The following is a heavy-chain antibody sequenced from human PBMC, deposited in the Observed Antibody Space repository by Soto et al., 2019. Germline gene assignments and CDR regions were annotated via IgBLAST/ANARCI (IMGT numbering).Heavy chain of an antibody. CDR1: GGSISSGGYS. CDR3: ARGGVRYFDWLPPDY. J-gene: IGHJ4*02. D-gene: IGHD3-9*01. CDR2: IYHSGST. Sequence: LSLTCAVSGGSISSGGYSWSWIRQPPGKGLEWIGYIYHSGSTYYNPSLKSRVTISVDRSKNQFSLKLSSVTAADTAVYYCARGGVRYFDWLPPDYWGQGTLVTVSS. V-gene: IGHV4-30-2*01.